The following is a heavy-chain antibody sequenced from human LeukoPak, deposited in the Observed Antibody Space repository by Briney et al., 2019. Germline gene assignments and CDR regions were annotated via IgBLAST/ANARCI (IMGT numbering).Heavy chain of an antibody. CDR1: GYTFTGYY. V-gene: IGHV1-2*04. CDR2: INPNSGDT. Sequence: GASVKVSCKASGYTFTGYYIHWVRQAPGQGLEWMGWINPNSGDTNYAQKFQGWVTMTRDTSISTAYMELNRLTSDDTAVYYCARDLDYYFDYWGQGTLVTVSS. J-gene: IGHJ4*02. CDR3: ARDLDYYFDY.